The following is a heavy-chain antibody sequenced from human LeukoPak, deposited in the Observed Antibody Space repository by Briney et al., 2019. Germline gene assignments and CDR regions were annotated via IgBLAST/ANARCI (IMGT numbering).Heavy chain of an antibody. CDR1: GYTFTSYY. V-gene: IGHV1-46*01. CDR2: INPSGGST. D-gene: IGHD1-26*01. Sequence: ASVKVSCKASGYTFTSYYMHWVRQAPGQGLEWMGIINPSGGSTSYAQKFQGRVTMTRDTSTSTVYMELSSLRSEDTAVYYCARDSGSYYGSLLFDYWGQGTLVTGSS. J-gene: IGHJ4*02. CDR3: ARDSGSYYGSLLFDY.